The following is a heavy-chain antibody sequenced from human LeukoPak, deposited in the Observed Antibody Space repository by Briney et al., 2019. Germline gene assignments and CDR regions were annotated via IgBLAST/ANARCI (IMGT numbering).Heavy chain of an antibody. Sequence: GASVKVSCKASGYTFTGYYMHWVRQAPGQGLEWMEWINPNSGGTNYAQKFQGRVTISVDTSKNQFSLKLSSVTAADTAVYYCAKGYCRGNSCYDDRGAFDYWGQGTLVTVSS. J-gene: IGHJ4*02. D-gene: IGHD2-2*01. CDR1: GYTFTGYY. CDR3: AKGYCRGNSCYDDRGAFDY. V-gene: IGHV1-2*02. CDR2: INPNSGGT.